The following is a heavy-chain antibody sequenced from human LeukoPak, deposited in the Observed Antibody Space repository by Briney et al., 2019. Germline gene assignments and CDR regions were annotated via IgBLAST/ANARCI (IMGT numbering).Heavy chain of an antibody. CDR2: INSDGSST. D-gene: IGHD1-1*01. CDR3: ASSHNKGSFDY. J-gene: IGHJ4*02. CDR1: GFTFSSYW. Sequence: GGSLRLSCAASGFTFSSYWMSWVRQAPGKGLVWVSRINSDGSSTSYADSVKGRFTISRDNAKNTLYLQMNSLRAEDTAVCYCASSHNKGSFDYWGQGTLVTVSS. V-gene: IGHV3-74*01.